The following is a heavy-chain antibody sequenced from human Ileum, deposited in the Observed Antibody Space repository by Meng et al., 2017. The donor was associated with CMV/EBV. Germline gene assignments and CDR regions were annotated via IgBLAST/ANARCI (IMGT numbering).Heavy chain of an antibody. J-gene: IGHJ4*02. D-gene: IGHD3-3*01. CDR3: ARALDFWSIPDY. CDR2: LYHSGAR. CDR1: GDSINAGDY. V-gene: IGHV4-38-2*02. Sequence: GSLRLSCSVSGDSINAGDYWGWIRQPPGKGLEWIGSLYHSGARYYNPALRGRVTLSVDTSKNQFSLHLASVSAADTAVYFCARALDFWSIPDYWGQGMLVTVSS.